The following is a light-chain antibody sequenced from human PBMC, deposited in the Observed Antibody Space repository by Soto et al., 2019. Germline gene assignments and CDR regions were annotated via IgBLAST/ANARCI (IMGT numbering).Light chain of an antibody. CDR3: QHSGDFRWT. J-gene: IGKJ1*01. V-gene: IGKV3-15*01. CDR2: GAT. CDR1: QSVSIL. Sequence: EIVLTQSPGTLSLSPGERATLSCRASQSVSILLAWYQQRPGQAPRLLVHGATTRATGIPARFSGSGSGTEFTLTISRLEPEDFAVYYCQHSGDFRWTFGQGTKVDIK.